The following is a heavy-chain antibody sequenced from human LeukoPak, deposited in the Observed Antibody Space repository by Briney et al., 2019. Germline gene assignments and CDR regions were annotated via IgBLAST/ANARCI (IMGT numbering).Heavy chain of an antibody. V-gene: IGHV3-74*01. Sequence: GGSLRLSCAASGFTFSDYWMHWVRRAPGKGLVWVSRINTDGSFTNYADSVKGRFTISRDSAKNTLCLQMNSLRAEDTAVYYCASCSGGTCYNHALDIWGQGTMVTVSS. CDR1: GFTFSDYW. J-gene: IGHJ3*02. CDR2: INTDGSFT. D-gene: IGHD2-15*01. CDR3: ASCSGGTCYNHALDI.